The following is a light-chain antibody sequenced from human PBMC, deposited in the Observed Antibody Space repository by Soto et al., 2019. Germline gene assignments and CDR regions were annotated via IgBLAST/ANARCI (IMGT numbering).Light chain of an antibody. CDR2: DAS. CDR1: QSISSW. CDR3: QQYESYSPWT. Sequence: DIQMTQSPSALSASVGDRATITCRASQSISSWLAWYQQKPGKAPKLLIYDASTLQSGVPSRYSDSGSGTEFTLTISNLQPDDFATYYCQQYESYSPWTFGQGTKVEIK. J-gene: IGKJ1*01. V-gene: IGKV1-5*01.